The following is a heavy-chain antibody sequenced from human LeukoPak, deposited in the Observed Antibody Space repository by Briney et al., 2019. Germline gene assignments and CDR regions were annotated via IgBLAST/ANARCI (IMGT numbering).Heavy chain of an antibody. CDR1: GGSISSSSYY. Sequence: SETLSLTCTVSGGSISSSSYYWGWIRQPPGKGLEWIGSIYYSGSTYYNPSLKSRVTISVDTSKNQFSLKLSSVTAADTAVYYCARGPYDYVWGSYPDPFDYWGQGTLVTVSS. J-gene: IGHJ4*02. D-gene: IGHD3-16*02. CDR3: ARGPYDYVWGSYPDPFDY. V-gene: IGHV4-39*07. CDR2: IYYSGST.